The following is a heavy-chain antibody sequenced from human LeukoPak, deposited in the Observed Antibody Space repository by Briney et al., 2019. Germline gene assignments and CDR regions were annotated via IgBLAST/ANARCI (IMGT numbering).Heavy chain of an antibody. CDR2: ISSSGSTI. J-gene: IGHJ4*02. V-gene: IGHV3-11*04. Sequence: AXSGFTFSDXXXXXXRXXPGXXXXXXXYISSSGSTIYYADSVKGRFTISRDNAKNTLYLQMNSLRAEDTAVYYCARDSGSGSYSGYWGLGTLVTVSS. D-gene: IGHD3-10*01. CDR1: GFTFSDXX. CDR3: ARDSGSGSYSGY.